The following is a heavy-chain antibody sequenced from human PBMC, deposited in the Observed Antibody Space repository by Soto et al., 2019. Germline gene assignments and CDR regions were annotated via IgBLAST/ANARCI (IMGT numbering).Heavy chain of an antibody. J-gene: IGHJ4*02. Sequence: QVQLVESGGGVVQPGRSLSLSCAASGFTFSSYAMHWVRQAPGKGLEWVAVISYDGSDNYYADSVKGRFTISRDNSKKSLNLQMTSLRADDTAVYYCGKGLGELSPESYDYWGQGTLITVSS. CDR2: ISYDGSDN. V-gene: IGHV3-30*18. D-gene: IGHD3-16*02. CDR1: GFTFSSYA. CDR3: GKGLGELSPESYDY.